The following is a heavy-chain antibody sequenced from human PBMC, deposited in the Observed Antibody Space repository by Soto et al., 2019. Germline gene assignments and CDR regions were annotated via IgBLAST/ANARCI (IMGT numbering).Heavy chain of an antibody. CDR2: MSYDGSNE. Sequence: QVQLVESGGGVVQPGRSLRLSCAASGFTISHYAMHWVRQAPGKGLEWVALMSYDGSNEYYADSVKGRFTISRDNSKNTLYLQMNSLRAEDTAVYYCAKDVSHNFDYWGQGTLVTVSS. J-gene: IGHJ4*02. V-gene: IGHV3-30*18. CDR3: AKDVSHNFDY. CDR1: GFTISHYA.